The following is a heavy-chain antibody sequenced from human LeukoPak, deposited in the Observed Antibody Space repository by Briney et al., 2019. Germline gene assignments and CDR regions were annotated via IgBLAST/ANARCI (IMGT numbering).Heavy chain of an antibody. CDR2: ISWNSGSL. CDR1: GFTFDDYA. Sequence: GGSLRFSCAASGFTFDDYAMHWVRQAPGKGLEWVSGISWNSGSLAYGDSVKGRFTISRDNAKNSLYLQMNSLRAEDTAVYYCAELGITMIGGVWGKGTTVTISS. CDR3: AELGITMIGGV. J-gene: IGHJ6*04. V-gene: IGHV3-9*01. D-gene: IGHD3-10*02.